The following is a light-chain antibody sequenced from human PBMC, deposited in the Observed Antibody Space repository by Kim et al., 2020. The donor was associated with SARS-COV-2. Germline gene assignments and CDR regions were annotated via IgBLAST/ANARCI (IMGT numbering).Light chain of an antibody. CDR2: KAS. V-gene: IGKV1-5*03. CDR1: QNINSW. Sequence: ASVGDRVTITCRASQNINSWLAWYQQKPGKAPKLLIYKASSLESGVPSRFSGSGSGTEFTLTISSLQPDDFATYYCQQYNTYSETFGQGTKVEIK. CDR3: QQYNTYSET. J-gene: IGKJ1*01.